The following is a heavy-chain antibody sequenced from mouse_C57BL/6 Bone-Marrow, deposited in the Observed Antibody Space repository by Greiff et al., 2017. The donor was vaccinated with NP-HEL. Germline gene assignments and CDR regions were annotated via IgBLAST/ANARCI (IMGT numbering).Heavy chain of an antibody. CDR3: ARGAQWFAY. J-gene: IGHJ3*01. V-gene: IGHV1-82*01. CDR1: GYAFSSSW. D-gene: IGHD3-2*02. CDR2: IYPGDGDT. Sequence: VQLQQSGPELVKPGASVKISCKASGYAFSSSWMNWVKQRPGKGLEWIGRIYPGDGDTNYNGKFKGKATLTADKSSSTAYMQLSSLTSEDSAVYFCARGAQWFAYWGQGTLVTVSA.